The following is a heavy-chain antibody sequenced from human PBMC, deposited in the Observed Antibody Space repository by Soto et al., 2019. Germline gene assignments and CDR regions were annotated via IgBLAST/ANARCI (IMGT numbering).Heavy chain of an antibody. J-gene: IGHJ6*03. V-gene: IGHV3-7*01. CDR3: AMPPREVMVRGVIFVPYYMDV. D-gene: IGHD3-10*01. CDR2: IKQDGSEK. Sequence: GGSLRLSCAASGFTFSSYWMSWVRQAPGKGLEWVANIKQDGSEKYYVDSVKGRFTISRDNAKNSLYLQMNSLRAEDTAVYYCAMPPREVMVRGVIFVPYYMDVWGKGTTVTVSS. CDR1: GFTFSSYW.